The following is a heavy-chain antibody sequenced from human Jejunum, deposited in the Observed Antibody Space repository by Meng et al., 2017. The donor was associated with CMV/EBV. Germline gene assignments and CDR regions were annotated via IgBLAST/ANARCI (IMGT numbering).Heavy chain of an antibody. CDR3: ARGRNYDSNGYLVY. V-gene: IGHV3-7*01. CDR2: IKEDGSQT. D-gene: IGHD3-22*01. Sequence: SGFTFTTCWVTWVRQAAGKGLEWVAKIKEDGSQTSYVDSVKGRFTISRDNARNSLCLQMNSLRVEDTAMYYCARGRNYDSNGYLVYWGQGTLVTVSS. J-gene: IGHJ4*02. CDR1: GFTFTTCW.